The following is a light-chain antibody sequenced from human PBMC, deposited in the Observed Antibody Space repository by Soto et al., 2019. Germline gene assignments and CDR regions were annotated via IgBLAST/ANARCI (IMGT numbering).Light chain of an antibody. CDR1: SSAVGAYNY. V-gene: IGLV2-8*01. Sequence: QSALTQPPSASGSPGQSVTISCTGSSSAVGAYNYVSWYQQHPGKAPKLLIYEVNKRPSGVPGRFSGSKSDNTASLTVSGLQGDDEADYYCSSYAGRNNFVVFGGGTKVTVL. CDR3: SSYAGRNNFVV. CDR2: EVN. J-gene: IGLJ2*01.